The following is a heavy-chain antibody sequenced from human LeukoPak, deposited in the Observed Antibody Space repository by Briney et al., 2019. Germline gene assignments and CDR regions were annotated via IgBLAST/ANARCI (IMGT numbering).Heavy chain of an antibody. Sequence: GASVKVSCKTSGYTFTSNYLHWVRQAPGQGLEWMGIINPRGTTTRYAQKFQGRVTITADESTSTAYMELSSLRSEDTAVYYCATDDLSGSYYNYFDYWGQGTLVTVSS. CDR3: ATDDLSGSYYNYFDY. J-gene: IGHJ4*02. CDR2: INPRGTTT. CDR1: GYTFTSNY. V-gene: IGHV1-46*01. D-gene: IGHD1-26*01.